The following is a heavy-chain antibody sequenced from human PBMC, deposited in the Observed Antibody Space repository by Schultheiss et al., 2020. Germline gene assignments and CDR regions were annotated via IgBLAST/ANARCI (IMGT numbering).Heavy chain of an antibody. D-gene: IGHD4-17*01. Sequence: GGSLRLSCAASGFTFDDYAMHWVRQAPGKGLEWVSGISWRSDSRAYADSVKGRFAISRDNAKNSLYLQMNSLRAEDTAVYYCARGIGPSLTTVTNYGMDVWGQGTTVTVSS. J-gene: IGHJ6*02. V-gene: IGHV3-9*01. CDR1: GFTFDDYA. CDR3: ARGIGPSLTTVTNYGMDV. CDR2: ISWRSDSR.